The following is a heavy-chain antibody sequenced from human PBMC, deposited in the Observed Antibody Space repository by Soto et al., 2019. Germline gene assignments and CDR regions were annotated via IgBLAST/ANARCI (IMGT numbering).Heavy chain of an antibody. J-gene: IGHJ4*02. Sequence: ASVKVSCKASGYTFTNYYMHWVRQAPGQGLEWMGIINPIGGSTTYAQKFQGRVTMTRDTSTSTVYMELSSLRSEDTAVYYCARGFSSGWPFGYWGQGTPVTVSS. CDR1: GYTFTNYY. CDR2: INPIGGST. V-gene: IGHV1-46*01. CDR3: ARGFSSGWPFGY. D-gene: IGHD6-19*01.